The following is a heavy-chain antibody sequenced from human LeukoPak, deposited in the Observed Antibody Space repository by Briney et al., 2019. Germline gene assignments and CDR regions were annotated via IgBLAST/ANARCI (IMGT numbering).Heavy chain of an antibody. Sequence: GRSLRLSCAASGFTFSSYAMHWVRQAPGKGLEWVAVISYDGSNKYYADSVKGRFTISRDNSKNTLYLQMNSLRAEDTAVYYCARSFGSGSYPHNPIGYWGQGTLVTVSS. CDR2: ISYDGSNK. D-gene: IGHD3-10*01. J-gene: IGHJ4*02. CDR1: GFTFSSYA. CDR3: ARSFGSGSYPHNPIGY. V-gene: IGHV3-30*04.